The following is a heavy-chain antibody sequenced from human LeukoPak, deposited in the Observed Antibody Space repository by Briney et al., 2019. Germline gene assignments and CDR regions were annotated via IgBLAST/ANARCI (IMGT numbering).Heavy chain of an antibody. Sequence: ASVKVSCKASGYTFTSYGISWVRQAPGQGLEWMGRISAYNGNTNYAQKLQGRVTMTTDTSTSTAYMELGSLRSDDTAVYYCARDNRPTVTTDWFDPWGQGTLVTVS. CDR1: GYTFTSYG. V-gene: IGHV1-18*01. J-gene: IGHJ5*02. CDR3: ARDNRPTVTTDWFDP. D-gene: IGHD4-17*01. CDR2: ISAYNGNT.